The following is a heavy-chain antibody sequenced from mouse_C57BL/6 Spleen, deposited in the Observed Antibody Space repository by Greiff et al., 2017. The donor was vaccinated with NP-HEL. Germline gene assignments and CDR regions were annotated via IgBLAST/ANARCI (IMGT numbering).Heavy chain of an antibody. CDR1: GYSFTDYN. V-gene: IGHV1-39*01. J-gene: IGHJ4*01. CDR2: INPNYGTT. D-gene: IGHD1-1*01. CDR3: ESEDYYGSSSPHYDMDD. Sequence: EVQLQQSGPELVQPGASVKISCKASGYSFTDYNMNWVKQSNGKSLEWIGVINPNYGTTSYNQTFKGKATLTVDQSSSTAYMQLNSLTSEDYEVYYGESEDYYGSSSPHYDMDDWGQGTSVTVAS.